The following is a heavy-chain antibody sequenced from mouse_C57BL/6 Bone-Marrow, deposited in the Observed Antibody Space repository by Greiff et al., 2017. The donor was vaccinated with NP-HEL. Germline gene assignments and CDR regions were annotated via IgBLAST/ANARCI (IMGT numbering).Heavy chain of an antibody. D-gene: IGHD1-1*01. J-gene: IGHJ3*01. CDR1: GYSFTGYF. CDR2: INPYNGDT. V-gene: IGHV1-20*01. CDR3: ARIYYYGFAY. Sequence: EVQLQESGPELVKPGDSVKISCKASGYSFTGYFMNWVMQSHGKSLEWIGRINPYNGDTFYNQKFKGKATLTVDKSSSTAHMELRSLTSEDSAVYYCARIYYYGFAYWGQGTLVTVSA.